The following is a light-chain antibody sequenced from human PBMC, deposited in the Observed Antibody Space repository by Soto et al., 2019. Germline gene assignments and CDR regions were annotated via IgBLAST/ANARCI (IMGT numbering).Light chain of an antibody. CDR3: CSYAGSYTHV. Sequence: QSVLTQPHSVSGSPGQSVTISCTGTSSDVGGYNYVSWYQHHPGKAPKMMIYDVSQRPLGVPDRFSASKSGNTASLTISGLQAEDEADYYCCSYAGSYTHVFGSGTKLTVL. CDR1: SSDVGGYNY. V-gene: IGLV2-11*01. J-gene: IGLJ1*01. CDR2: DVS.